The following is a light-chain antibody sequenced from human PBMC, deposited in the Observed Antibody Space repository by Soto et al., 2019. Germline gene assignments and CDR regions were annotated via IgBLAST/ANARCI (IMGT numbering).Light chain of an antibody. Sequence: EIVLTQPPATLSLSPGERATLSCRASQSVNIKLAWYQQKPGQAPRLLIYGTSIRATGIPARFSASGSGTEFTLTINSLQSEDFAVYYCQQCNDWPLTFGGGTKVDIK. J-gene: IGKJ4*01. CDR3: QQCNDWPLT. CDR2: GTS. V-gene: IGKV3-15*01. CDR1: QSVNIK.